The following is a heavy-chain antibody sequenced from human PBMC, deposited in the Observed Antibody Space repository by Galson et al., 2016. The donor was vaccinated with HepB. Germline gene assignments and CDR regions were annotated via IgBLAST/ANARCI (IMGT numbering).Heavy chain of an antibody. V-gene: IGHV3-23*01. CDR2: IHNDGGRT. CDR1: GFILRSSA. Sequence: SLRLSCAESGFILRSSAMSWVRQAPGKGLEWVSAIHNDGGRTSYADSVKGRFTLSSDNSKNMLYLQMNSPRAEDTAVYNCAKVNLDGDNPGVGESWGQRTLVTVSS. CDR3: AKVNLDGDNPGVGES. D-gene: IGHD3/OR15-3a*01. J-gene: IGHJ4*02.